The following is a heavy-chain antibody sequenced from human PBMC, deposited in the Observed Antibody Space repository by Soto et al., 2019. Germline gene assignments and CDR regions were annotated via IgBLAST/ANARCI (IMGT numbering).Heavy chain of an antibody. CDR3: ARGRYCLTGRCFPNWFDS. J-gene: IGHJ5*01. CDR2: IYKSATT. V-gene: IGHV4-30-4*01. Sequence: PSETLSLTCYVSGDSISTVDYFWAWIRQPPGQALEYIGYIYKSATTYYNPSFEGRVAISLDTSKSHFSLNVTSVTAADTAVYFCARGRYCLTGRCFPNWFDSWGQGTLVTVSS. D-gene: IGHD2-15*01. CDR1: GDSISTVDYF.